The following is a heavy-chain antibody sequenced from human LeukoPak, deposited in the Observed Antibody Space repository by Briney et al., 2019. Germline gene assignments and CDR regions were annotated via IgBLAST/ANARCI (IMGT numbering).Heavy chain of an antibody. CDR3: ARGYSSWTLFDY. Sequence: ASVKVSCKVSGYTLTELSMHWVRQAPGKGLEWMGGFDPEDGETIYAQKFQGRVTMTADTSTSTAYMELRSLRSDDTAVYYCARGYSSWTLFDYWGQGTLVTVSS. J-gene: IGHJ4*02. CDR1: GYTLTELS. D-gene: IGHD6-13*01. CDR2: FDPEDGET. V-gene: IGHV1-24*01.